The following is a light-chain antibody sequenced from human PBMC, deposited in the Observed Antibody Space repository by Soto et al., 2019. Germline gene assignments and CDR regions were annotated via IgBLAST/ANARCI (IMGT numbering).Light chain of an antibody. Sequence: QSVLTQPPSVSGAPGQRVTISCTGSSSNIGAGYDVHWYQQLPGTAPKLLIYDNTNRPSGVPDRFSGSKFGTSASLAITGLQADDEADYYCQSYDSRLSASGFGGGTKLTVL. CDR1: SSNIGAGYD. V-gene: IGLV1-40*01. J-gene: IGLJ2*01. CDR2: DNT. CDR3: QSYDSRLSASG.